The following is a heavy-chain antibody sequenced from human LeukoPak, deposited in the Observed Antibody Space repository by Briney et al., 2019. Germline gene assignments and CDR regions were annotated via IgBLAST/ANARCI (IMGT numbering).Heavy chain of an antibody. Sequence: SETLSLTCTVSGGSINDSRYYWGWIRQPPGKGLEWIGTIYYSGTIYYNPSLKKRVTISLDTSKNHFSLKLSSVTAADTAVYYCARDLGSSLYHYMDVWGKGTTVTVSS. CDR2: IYYSGTI. J-gene: IGHJ6*03. CDR1: GGSINDSRYY. CDR3: ARDLGSSLYHYMDV. D-gene: IGHD3-10*01. V-gene: IGHV4-39*07.